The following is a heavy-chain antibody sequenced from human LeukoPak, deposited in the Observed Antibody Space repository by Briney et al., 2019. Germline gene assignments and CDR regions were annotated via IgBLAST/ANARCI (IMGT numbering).Heavy chain of an antibody. V-gene: IGHV3-49*04. CDR3: TRGQLYPYGPELDY. D-gene: IGHD3-10*01. CDR2: IRCKNYGGPT. Sequence: SVSLPCAASGFIFGHHNIVWVREAPGTGLEWGGDIRCKNYGGPTEYVASLKGRITISRDDSNNILYLQMTSLKSEDTAVYYYTRGQLYPYGPELDYWGQGTLVTVSS. J-gene: IGHJ4*02. CDR1: GFIFGHHN.